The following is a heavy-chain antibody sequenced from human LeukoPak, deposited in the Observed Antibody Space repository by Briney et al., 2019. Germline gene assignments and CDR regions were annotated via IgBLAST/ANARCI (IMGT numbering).Heavy chain of an antibody. V-gene: IGHV3-30*02. CDR3: AKDHHYYGSGVPSY. D-gene: IGHD3-10*01. CDR1: GFTFSNYA. CDR2: IRYDGSNK. J-gene: IGHJ4*02. Sequence: GGSLRLSCAASGFTFSNYAMYWVRQAPGKGLEWVAFIRYDGSNKYYADSVKGRFTISRDNSKNTLYLQMNSLRAEDTAVYYCAKDHHYYGSGVPSYWGQGTLVTVSS.